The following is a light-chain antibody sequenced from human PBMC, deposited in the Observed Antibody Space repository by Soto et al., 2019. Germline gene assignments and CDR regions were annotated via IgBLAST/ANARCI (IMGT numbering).Light chain of an antibody. CDR3: QKYNSAPWT. CDR1: QGISNY. Sequence: DIQMTQSPSSLSASVGDRATITCRASQGISNYLAWYQQKPGKVPKLLIYAASTLQSVVPSRFSGSGSGTDFTLTISSLQAEDVATYYGQKYNSAPWTFGQGTKVEIK. V-gene: IGKV1-27*01. CDR2: AAS. J-gene: IGKJ1*01.